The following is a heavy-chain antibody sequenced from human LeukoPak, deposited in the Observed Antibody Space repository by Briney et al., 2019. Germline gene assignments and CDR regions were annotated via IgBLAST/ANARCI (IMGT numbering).Heavy chain of an antibody. V-gene: IGHV1-46*01. CDR3: AREEVYCSGGSCPPRYEYFQH. D-gene: IGHD2-15*01. CDR2: INPSGGST. J-gene: IGHJ1*01. Sequence: ASVKVSCKASGYTFTSYYMHWVRQAPGQGLEWMGIINPSGGSTSYAQKFQGRVTVTRDTSTSTVYMELSSLRSEDTAVYYCAREEVYCSGGSCPPRYEYFQHWGQGTLVTVSS. CDR1: GYTFTSYY.